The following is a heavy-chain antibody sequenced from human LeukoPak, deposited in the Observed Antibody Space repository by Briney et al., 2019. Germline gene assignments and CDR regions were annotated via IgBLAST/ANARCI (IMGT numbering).Heavy chain of an antibody. J-gene: IGHJ3*02. D-gene: IGHD3-16*01. Sequence: ASVKVSCKASGYTFTGYYMHWVRQAPGQGLEWMGWINPNSGGTNYAQKFQGRVTMTRDTSISTAYMELSRLRSDDTAVYYCARDSNDYGGDAFDIWGQGTMVTVSS. CDR3: ARDSNDYGGDAFDI. V-gene: IGHV1-2*02. CDR2: INPNSGGT. CDR1: GYTFTGYY.